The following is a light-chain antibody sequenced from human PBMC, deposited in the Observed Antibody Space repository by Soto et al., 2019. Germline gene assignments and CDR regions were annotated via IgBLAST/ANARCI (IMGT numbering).Light chain of an antibody. Sequence: EIVMTQSPATLSVSPGERATLSCRASQSVSSNYLAWYQQKPGQAPRLLIYGASTKATGVPARFSGSGSGTEFTLTISSLQSEDFAVYYCQQYNNWPYTFGQGTKLEIK. CDR2: GAS. CDR1: QSVSSN. J-gene: IGKJ2*01. CDR3: QQYNNWPYT. V-gene: IGKV3-15*01.